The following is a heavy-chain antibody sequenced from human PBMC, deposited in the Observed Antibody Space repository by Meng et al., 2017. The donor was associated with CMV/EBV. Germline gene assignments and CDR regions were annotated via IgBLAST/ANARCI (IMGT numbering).Heavy chain of an antibody. CDR2: IIPIFGTA. J-gene: IGHJ4*02. CDR3: ARDSGNSSGYYPFFDY. Sequence: SGGTCSSYAISWVRQAPGQGVEWLGGIIPIFGTASYEQKFQGRVTITADESTSTAYMELSRLRSEDTAVYDCARDSGNSSGYYPFFDYWGQGTLVTVSS. D-gene: IGHD3-22*01. CDR1: GGTCSSYA. V-gene: IGHV1-69*01.